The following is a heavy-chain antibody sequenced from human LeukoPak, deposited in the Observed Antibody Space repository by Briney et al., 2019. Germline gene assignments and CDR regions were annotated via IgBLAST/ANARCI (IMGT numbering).Heavy chain of an antibody. CDR2: INPSGGST. J-gene: IGHJ4*02. Sequence: GASVKVSCKASGYTFTSYYMHWVRQAPGQGLEWMGIINPSGGSTSYAQKFQGRVTMTRDTSTSTVHMELSSLRSEDTAVYYCASIVVVAATQDAFDYWGQGTLVTVSS. CDR1: GYTFTSYY. CDR3: ASIVVVAATQDAFDY. D-gene: IGHD2-15*01. V-gene: IGHV1-46*01.